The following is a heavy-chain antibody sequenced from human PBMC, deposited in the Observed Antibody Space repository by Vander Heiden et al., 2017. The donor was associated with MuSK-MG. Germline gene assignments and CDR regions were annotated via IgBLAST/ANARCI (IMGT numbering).Heavy chain of an antibody. J-gene: IGHJ2*01. CDR3: ARGGTIFGAPDL. V-gene: IGHV4-34*01. CDR2: INHSGST. CDR1: GGSFSGYY. D-gene: IGHD3-3*01. Sequence: QVQLQQWGAGLLKPSETLSLTCAVYGGSFSGYYWSWIRQPPGKGLEWIGEINHSGSTNYNPALKSRVTISVDTSKNKCSLKLRSVTAADTAVYYFARGGTIFGAPDLWGRGTLVTVCS.